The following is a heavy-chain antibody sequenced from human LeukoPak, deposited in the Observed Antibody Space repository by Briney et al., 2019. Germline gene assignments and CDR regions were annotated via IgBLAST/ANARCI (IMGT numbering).Heavy chain of an antibody. CDR1: GFSFSTYA. CDR2: ISASDYST. J-gene: IGHJ4*02. Sequence: GGSLRLSCAASGFSFSTYAMSWVRQAPGKGLECVAAISASDYSTYYADSVKGRFTISRDNSKSTLYVQMNSLRAEDTAVYYCAKSSSSWYTRVEYWGQGTLVTVSS. D-gene: IGHD6-13*01. CDR3: AKSSSSWYTRVEY. V-gene: IGHV3-23*01.